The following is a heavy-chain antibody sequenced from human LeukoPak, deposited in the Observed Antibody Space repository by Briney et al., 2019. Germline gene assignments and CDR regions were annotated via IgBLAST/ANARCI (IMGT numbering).Heavy chain of an antibody. CDR1: GFSLSSSGVG. J-gene: IGHJ6*02. CDR2: IFWNDDK. CDR3: AHRGLPERPYYFYGMDV. D-gene: IGHD1-14*01. V-gene: IGHV2-5*01. Sequence: SGPTLVKPTQTLTLTCSFSGFSLSSSGVGVGWIRQPPGKALEWLALIFWNDDKRYSPSLKSRLTITKDTSKNQVVLTMTNMDPVDTATYHCAHRGLPERPYYFYGMDVWGQGTTVTVSS.